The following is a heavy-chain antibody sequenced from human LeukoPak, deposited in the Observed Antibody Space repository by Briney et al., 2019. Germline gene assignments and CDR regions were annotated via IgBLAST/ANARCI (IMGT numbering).Heavy chain of an antibody. V-gene: IGHV4-34*01. D-gene: IGHD3-22*01. Sequence: SETLSLTCAVYGGSFSGYYWSWIRHPPGKGLEWIGEINHSGSTNYNPSLTSRVTISVDTSKNQFSLKLSSVTAADTAVYYCASTVARYYYDSSGPRPLGYWGQGTLVTVSS. J-gene: IGHJ4*02. CDR2: INHSGST. CDR3: ASTVARYYYDSSGPRPLGY. CDR1: GGSFSGYY.